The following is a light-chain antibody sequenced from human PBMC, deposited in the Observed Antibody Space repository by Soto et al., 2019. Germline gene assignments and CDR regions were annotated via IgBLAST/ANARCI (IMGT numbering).Light chain of an antibody. J-gene: IGKJ4*01. CDR3: QQYNNWPLT. CDR2: GES. V-gene: IGKV3-15*01. Sequence: EIVMTQSPATLSLTPGDRSTLPSRASQSVRSHLAWSQQKPGQPPRPLVFGESTRATGVPARFSGSGSGTEFTLIISSLQSEDFAVYYCQQYNNWPLTCGGGTKVEIK. CDR1: QSVRSH.